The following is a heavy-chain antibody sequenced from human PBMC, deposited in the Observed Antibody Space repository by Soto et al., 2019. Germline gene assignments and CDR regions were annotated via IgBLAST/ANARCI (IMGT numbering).Heavy chain of an antibody. CDR3: VRRSVYGPGNYDF. CDR2: IFPDDSDT. D-gene: IGHD3-10*01. J-gene: IGHJ4*02. V-gene: IGHV5-51*01. CDR1: GYSFSNYW. Sequence: GESLKICCKGSGYSFSNYWLGWVRQTPGKGLEWMGIIFPDDSDTRYSPSLPGQVTISAHTSISTAYLQWSSLEASDTAIYYCVRRSVYGPGNYDFWGLGILVSLSS.